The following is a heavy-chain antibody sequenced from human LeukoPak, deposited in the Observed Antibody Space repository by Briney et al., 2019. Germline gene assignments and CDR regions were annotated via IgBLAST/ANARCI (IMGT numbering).Heavy chain of an antibody. V-gene: IGHV4-59*08. CDR1: GNSIRTYY. J-gene: IGHJ4*02. D-gene: IGHD5-12*01. CDR3: ARHGAGYSFDF. CDR2: MFDSGRT. Sequence: SETLSLTCTVSGNSIRTYYWSWIRQPPGKGLECIGYMFDSGRTNYNPSLKSRVTIPVDMSKNQFSLKLRSVTAADTAVYYCARHGAGYSFDFWGQGTLVTVSS.